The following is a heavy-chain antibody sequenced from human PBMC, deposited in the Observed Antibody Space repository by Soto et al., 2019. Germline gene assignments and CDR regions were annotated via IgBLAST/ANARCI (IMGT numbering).Heavy chain of an antibody. J-gene: IGHJ4*02. CDR3: ARRDYGDYRFDY. CDR2: IYYSGST. D-gene: IGHD4-17*01. V-gene: IGHV4-39*01. CDR1: GGSISSSSYY. Sequence: QLQLQESGPGLVKPSETLSLTCTVSGGSISSSSYYWGWIRQPPGKGLECIGSIYYSGSTYYNPSLKRRVTISVDTSKNQFSLKLSSVTAADTAVYYCARRDYGDYRFDYWGQGTLVTVSS.